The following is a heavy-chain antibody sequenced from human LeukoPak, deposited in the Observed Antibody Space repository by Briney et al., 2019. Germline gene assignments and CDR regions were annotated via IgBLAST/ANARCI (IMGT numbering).Heavy chain of an antibody. CDR1: GFTFSSYG. Sequence: GGSLRLSCEASGFTFSSYGMHWVRRAPGKGLEWVAVIAYDGSNKYYGDSVKGRFTISRDNSKNTLYLQMNSLRAEDTAVYYCAKEYSGYDCDYWGQGTLVTVSS. V-gene: IGHV3-30*18. D-gene: IGHD5-12*01. CDR3: AKEYSGYDCDY. J-gene: IGHJ4*02. CDR2: IAYDGSNK.